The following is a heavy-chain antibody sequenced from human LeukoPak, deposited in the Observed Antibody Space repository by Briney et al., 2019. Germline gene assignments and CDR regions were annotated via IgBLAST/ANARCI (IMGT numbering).Heavy chain of an antibody. J-gene: IGHJ6*02. CDR2: IYPGDSDT. D-gene: IGHD6-13*01. CDR3: ARAGYSSSWYRYYYYGMDV. Sequence: GECLKISCKGSGYSFTSYWIGWVRQMPGKGLEWMGIIYPGDSDTRYSPSFQGQVTISADKSISTAYLQWSSLKASDTAMYYCARAGYSSSWYRYYYYGMDVWGQGTTVTVSS. CDR1: GYSFTSYW. V-gene: IGHV5-51*01.